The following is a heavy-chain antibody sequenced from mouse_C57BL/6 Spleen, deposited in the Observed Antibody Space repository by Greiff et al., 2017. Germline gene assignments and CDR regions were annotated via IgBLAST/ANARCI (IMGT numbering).Heavy chain of an antibody. CDR2: IWRGGST. Sequence: VMLVESGPGLVQPSQSLSITCTVSGFSLTSYGVHWVRQSPGKGLEWLGVIWRGGSTDYNAAFMSRLSITKDNSKSQVFFKMNSLQADDTAIYYCAKNSPITTVVATDYAMDYWGQGTSVTVSS. CDR3: AKNSPITTVVATDYAMDY. V-gene: IGHV2-5*01. J-gene: IGHJ4*01. D-gene: IGHD1-1*01. CDR1: GFSLTSYG.